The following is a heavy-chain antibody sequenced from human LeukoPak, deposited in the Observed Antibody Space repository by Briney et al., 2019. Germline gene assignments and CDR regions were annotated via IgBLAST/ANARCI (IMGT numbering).Heavy chain of an antibody. V-gene: IGHV4-39*02. Sequence: SETLSLTCTVSGXSISSSTYYWGWIRQPPGKGLEWIGSISYTGTTYYKPSLKSRVTISVDTSKNQFSLNLSSVTAADTAVYYCARDGSYYALWGQGTLVTVSS. CDR1: GXSISSSTYY. CDR2: ISYTGTT. J-gene: IGHJ4*02. D-gene: IGHD1-26*01. CDR3: ARDGSYYAL.